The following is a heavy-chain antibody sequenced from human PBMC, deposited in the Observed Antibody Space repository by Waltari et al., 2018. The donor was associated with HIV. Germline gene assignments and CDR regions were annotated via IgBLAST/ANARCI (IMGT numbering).Heavy chain of an antibody. CDR2: IYPNTGDT. CDR3: ARQMTFYDAFDI. V-gene: IGHV1-2*02. Sequence: QVQLVQSGAEVQKPGASVTVSCKASGYTFTRHLMHWLRQAPGQGLEWMGWIYPNTGDTNYSQKFQGRVTMTRDTSISTAYMELRRLRSDDTAMYYCARQMTFYDAFDIWGQGTMVTVSS. CDR1: GYTFTRHL. J-gene: IGHJ3*02.